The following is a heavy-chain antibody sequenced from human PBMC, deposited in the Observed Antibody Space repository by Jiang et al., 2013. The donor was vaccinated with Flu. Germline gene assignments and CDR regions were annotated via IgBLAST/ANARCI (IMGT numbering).Heavy chain of an antibody. D-gene: IGHD5-12*01. CDR2: TYYRSKWYN. Sequence: SQTLSLTCAISGDSVSSNSAAWNWIRQSPSRGLEWLGRTYYRSKWYNDYAVSVKSRITINPDTSKNQFSLQLNSVTPEDTAVYYCASDLWRSGYDYDSAAFDIWGQGTMVTVSS. CDR1: GDSVSSNSAA. CDR3: ASDLWRSGYDYDSAAFDI. V-gene: IGHV6-1*01. J-gene: IGHJ3*02.